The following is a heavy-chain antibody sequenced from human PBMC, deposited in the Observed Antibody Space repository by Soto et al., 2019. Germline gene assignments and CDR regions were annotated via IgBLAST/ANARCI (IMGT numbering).Heavy chain of an antibody. J-gene: IGHJ4*02. Sequence: HPGGSLRLSCTASGFTFSRYYMQWVRQAPGKGLVWVSHINSDGTSTTLADSVKGRFTISRDNAKNTLYLQMNSLRVEDTAMYYCVRDNYGVDYWGRGTLVTVSS. D-gene: IGHD3-16*01. V-gene: IGHV3-74*03. CDR2: INSDGTST. CDR3: VRDNYGVDY. CDR1: GFTFSRYY.